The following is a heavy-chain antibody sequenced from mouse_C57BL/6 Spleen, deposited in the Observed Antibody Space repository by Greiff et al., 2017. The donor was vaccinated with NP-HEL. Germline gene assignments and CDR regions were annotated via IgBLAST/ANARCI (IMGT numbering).Heavy chain of an antibody. CDR2: ISSGSSTI. J-gene: IGHJ2*01. D-gene: IGHD1-1*01. CDR1: GFTFSDYG. CDR3: ARDGSSYLYYFDY. Sequence: EVQLQESGGGLVKPGGSLKLSCAASGFTFSDYGMHWVRQAPEKGLEWVAYISSGSSTIYYADTVKGRFTISRDNAKNTLFLQMTSLRSEDTAMYYCARDGSSYLYYFDYWGQGTTLTVSS. V-gene: IGHV5-17*01.